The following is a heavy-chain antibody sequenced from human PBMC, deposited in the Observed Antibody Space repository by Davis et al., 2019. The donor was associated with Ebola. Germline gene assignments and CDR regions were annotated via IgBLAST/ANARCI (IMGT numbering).Heavy chain of an antibody. J-gene: IGHJ4*02. Sequence: MPSETLSLTCSVSGFSISGGYYWGWIRQAPGKGMEWIGSISHSGSTYFTPSLASRVTISVDTSKNQVSLKLTSVTAADTAVYYCAGVDRNSQDFYFDYWGQGTLVTVSS. V-gene: IGHV4-38-2*02. CDR1: GFSISGGYY. CDR2: ISHSGST. CDR3: AGVDRNSQDFYFDY. D-gene: IGHD1-7*01.